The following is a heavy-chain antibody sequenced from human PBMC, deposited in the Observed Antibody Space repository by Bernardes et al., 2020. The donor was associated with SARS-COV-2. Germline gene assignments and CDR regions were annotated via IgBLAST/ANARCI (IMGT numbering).Heavy chain of an antibody. CDR3: AKDYSYYDFWSGYSQPSHYYYYYGMDV. D-gene: IGHD3-3*01. CDR2: ITNGGSNK. CDR1: GFTFSSYG. V-gene: IGHV3-30*02. Sequence: GGSLRLSCAASGFTFSSYGMHWVRQAPGKGLEWVAFITNGGSNKYYADSVKGRFTISRDNSKNSLYLQMNSLRAEDTAVYYCAKDYSYYDFWSGYSQPSHYYYYYGMDVWCQGTTVTVSS. J-gene: IGHJ6*02.